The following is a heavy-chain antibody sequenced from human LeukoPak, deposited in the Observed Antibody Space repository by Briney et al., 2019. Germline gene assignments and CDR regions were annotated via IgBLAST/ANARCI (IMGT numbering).Heavy chain of an antibody. V-gene: IGHV4-30-2*01. CDR1: GGSISSGGYS. CDR2: IYHSGST. D-gene: IGHD1-26*01. Sequence: MPSHTLSLTCAVSGGSISSGGYSCSWIRQPPGKGLEWIGYIYHSGSTYYNRSLKSRVTISVDRSKNQFSLKLSSVTAADTAVYYCARTRVGAPGSMDVWGQGTTVTVSS. CDR3: ARTRVGAPGSMDV. J-gene: IGHJ6*02.